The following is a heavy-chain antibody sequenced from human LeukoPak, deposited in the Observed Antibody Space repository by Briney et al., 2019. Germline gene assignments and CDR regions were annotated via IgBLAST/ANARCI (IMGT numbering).Heavy chain of an antibody. CDR2: IYYRGST. CDR3: ARRRYYDSTGYLD. V-gene: IGHV4-39*01. CDR1: GDSISSSSYY. J-gene: IGHJ1*01. Sequence: TSETLSLICTISGDSISSSSYYWGWIRQPPGKGLEWIGDIYYRGSTYYNPSLKSRVSISIDTSNNQFSLTLNSVTAADTALYFCARRRYYDSTGYLDWGQGTLVTVSS. D-gene: IGHD3-22*01.